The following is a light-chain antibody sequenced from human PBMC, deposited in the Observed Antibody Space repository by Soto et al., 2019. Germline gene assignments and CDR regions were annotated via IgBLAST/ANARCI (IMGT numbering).Light chain of an antibody. CDR2: EVT. CDR1: RSDVVAYNY. V-gene: IGLV2-14*01. Sequence: QSALTHPASVSGSPGQSIAISCTGTRSDVVAYNYVSWYQQHPGKAPKLMISEVTNRPSGVSDRFSGSKSGNTASLTISGLQAEDEADYYCSSFTSRFTFVFGTGTKVTVL. CDR3: SSFTSRFTFV. J-gene: IGLJ1*01.